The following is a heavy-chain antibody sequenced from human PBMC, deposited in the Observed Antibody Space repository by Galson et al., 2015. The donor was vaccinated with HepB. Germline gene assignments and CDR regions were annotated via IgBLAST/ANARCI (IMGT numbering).Heavy chain of an antibody. V-gene: IGHV3-64D*06. Sequence: SLRLSCAASGFTFSSYAMHWVRQAPGKGLEYVSAISSNGGSTYYADSVKGRFTISRDNSKNTLYLQMSSLRAEDTAVYYCVKDILMLIGVRGVITLDYWGQGTLVTVSS. D-gene: IGHD3-10*01. J-gene: IGHJ4*02. CDR3: VKDILMLIGVRGVITLDY. CDR2: ISSNGGST. CDR1: GFTFSSYA.